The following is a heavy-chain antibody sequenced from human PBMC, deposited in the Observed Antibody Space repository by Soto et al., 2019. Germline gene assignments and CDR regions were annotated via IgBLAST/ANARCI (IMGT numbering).Heavy chain of an antibody. J-gene: IGHJ4*02. V-gene: IGHV3-30*18. CDR2: ISYDGSNK. CDR1: GFTFSSYG. Sequence: QVQLVESGGGVVQPGRSLRLSCAASGFTFSSYGMHWVRQAPGKGLEWVAVISYDGSNKYYADSVKGRFTISRDNSKNTLYRQMNSLRAEDTAVYYCAKDRAIVGATTADYWGQGTLVTVSS. CDR3: AKDRAIVGATTADY. D-gene: IGHD1-26*01.